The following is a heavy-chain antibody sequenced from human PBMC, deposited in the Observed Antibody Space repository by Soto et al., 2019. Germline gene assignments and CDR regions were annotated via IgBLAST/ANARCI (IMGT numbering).Heavy chain of an antibody. CDR3: ARDDYGLYV. Sequence: GGSLRLSCAASGFIVSSNYMSWVRQAPGKGLEWVSVIYSGGNTYYADSVKGRFTISRDSSKNTLYLQMNSLTAEDTAVYYCARDDYGLYVWGQGTTVTVSS. V-gene: IGHV3-53*01. CDR2: IYSGGNT. CDR1: GFIVSSNY. J-gene: IGHJ6*02.